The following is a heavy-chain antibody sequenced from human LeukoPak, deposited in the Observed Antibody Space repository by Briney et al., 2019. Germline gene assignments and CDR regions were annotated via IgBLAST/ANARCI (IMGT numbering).Heavy chain of an antibody. J-gene: IGHJ4*02. CDR2: IKGDGSEK. Sequence: GGFLRLSCTASGFSFSSYWMTWVRQAPGKGLEWVANIKGDGSEKYYVDSVKGRFTISRDNAKNSLHLQMNSLRAEDTAVYYCAKKDFWSGPDYWGQGTLVTVSS. D-gene: IGHD3-3*01. CDR1: GFSFSSYW. CDR3: AKKDFWSGPDY. V-gene: IGHV3-7*01.